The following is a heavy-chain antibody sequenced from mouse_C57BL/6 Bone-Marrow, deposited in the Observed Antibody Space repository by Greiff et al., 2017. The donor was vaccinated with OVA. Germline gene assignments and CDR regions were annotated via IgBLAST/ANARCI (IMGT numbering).Heavy chain of an antibody. D-gene: IGHD2-3*01. J-gene: IGHJ3*01. CDR2: ISSGGSYT. Sequence: EVQVVESGGDLVKPGGSLKLSCAASGFTFSSYGMSWVRRTPDKRLEWVATISSGGSYTYYPDSVKGRFTISRDNAKNTLYLQMSSLKSEDTARYCCARHDDGRAWFAYWGQGTLVTVSA. CDR1: GFTFSSYG. CDR3: ARHDDGRAWFAY. V-gene: IGHV5-6*01.